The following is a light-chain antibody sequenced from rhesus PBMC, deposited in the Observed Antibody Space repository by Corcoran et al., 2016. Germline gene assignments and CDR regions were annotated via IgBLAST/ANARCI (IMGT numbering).Light chain of an antibody. V-gene: IGKV1-74*01. Sequence: DIQMTQSPSSLSASVGDRVTITCRASENVINYLNWYQQKPGKAPKVLIYKASTLHSGVPSRFSGSGYRTDYTFTISSLQPEDVATYYCQHGYGTPLTFGGGTKVGLK. CDR1: ENVINY. J-gene: IGKJ4*01. CDR2: KAS. CDR3: QHGYGTPLT.